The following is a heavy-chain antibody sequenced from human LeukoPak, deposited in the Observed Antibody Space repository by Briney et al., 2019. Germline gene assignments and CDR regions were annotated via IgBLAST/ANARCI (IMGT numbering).Heavy chain of an antibody. Sequence: GESLKISCKGSGYSFTSYWISWVRQMPGKGLEWMGRIDPSDSYTNYSPSFQGHVTISADKSISTAYLQWSSLKASDTAMYHCARSGALWFGELAAPLDYWGQGTLVTVSS. V-gene: IGHV5-10-1*01. CDR2: IDPSDSYT. D-gene: IGHD3-10*01. CDR3: ARSGALWFGELAAPLDY. J-gene: IGHJ4*02. CDR1: GYSFTSYW.